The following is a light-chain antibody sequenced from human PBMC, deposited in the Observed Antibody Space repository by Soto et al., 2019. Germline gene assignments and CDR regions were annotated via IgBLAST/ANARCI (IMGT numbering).Light chain of an antibody. Sequence: QSALTQPPSASGSPGQSVTISCTGTSSDVGGYNYVSWYQHHPGKAPKLIIYEVYKRPSEVPDRFTGSKSGNPAALTVSGHQAEDEADYYCSSYVGTNSYVFGTGTTLTVL. J-gene: IGLJ1*01. CDR1: SSDVGGYNY. V-gene: IGLV2-8*01. CDR3: SSYVGTNSYV. CDR2: EVY.